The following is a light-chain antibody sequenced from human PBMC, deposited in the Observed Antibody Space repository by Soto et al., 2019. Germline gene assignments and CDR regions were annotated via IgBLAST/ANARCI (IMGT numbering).Light chain of an antibody. CDR3: QQYNNGTRT. Sequence: EIVLTQSPGTLSLSQRERCTIXXRASQSVSSSYLAWYQQKPGQAPRIXIYGASTRATGIPARFSGSGAGAEFTLTSSSLQSEDFVVYYCQQYNNGTRTFGQGTKVEIK. CDR2: GAS. J-gene: IGKJ1*01. V-gene: IGKV3-15*01. CDR1: QSVSSSY.